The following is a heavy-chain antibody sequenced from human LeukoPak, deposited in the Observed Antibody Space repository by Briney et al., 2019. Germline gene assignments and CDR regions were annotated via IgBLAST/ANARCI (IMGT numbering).Heavy chain of an antibody. Sequence: SVKVSCKASGGTFSSYAISWVRQAPGQGLEWMGGIIPIFGTANYAQKFQGRVTITADESTSTAYMELSSLRSEDTAVYYCARSPPRTQRKMGYFDYWGQGTLVTVSS. D-gene: IGHD5-24*01. J-gene: IGHJ4*02. V-gene: IGHV1-69*13. CDR1: GGTFSSYA. CDR3: ARSPPRTQRKMGYFDY. CDR2: IIPIFGTA.